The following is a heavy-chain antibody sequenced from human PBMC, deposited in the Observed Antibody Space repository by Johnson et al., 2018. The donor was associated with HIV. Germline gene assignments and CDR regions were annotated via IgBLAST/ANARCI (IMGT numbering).Heavy chain of an antibody. Sequence: VQLVESGGGLVKPGGSLRLSCAASGFTFSDAWMNWVRQAPGSGLEWVGRVKSKIDGGTREYAVTGKGRFTIRRDNCKNPLYMQMNSLRAEDTAVYYCAKDRGGYYDSSGYGAFDIWGQGTMVTVSS. CDR1: GFTFSDAW. J-gene: IGHJ3*02. V-gene: IGHV3-15*01. CDR3: AKDRGGYYDSSGYGAFDI. CDR2: VKSKIDGGTR. D-gene: IGHD3-22*01.